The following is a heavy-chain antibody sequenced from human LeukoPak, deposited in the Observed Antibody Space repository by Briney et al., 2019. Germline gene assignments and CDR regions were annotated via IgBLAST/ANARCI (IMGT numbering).Heavy chain of an antibody. CDR3: ARLGIAAGPGGFDY. J-gene: IGHJ4*02. V-gene: IGHV1-2*02. Sequence: ASVKVSCKASGYTFTGYDIPWVRQAPGQGLEWMGWINPYNGSTNYAQKLQGRVTMTTAPATSPAYMELSRLRSEDTAVYYCARLGIAAGPGGFDYWGQGTLVNRSS. CDR1: GYTFTGYD. CDR2: INPYNGST. D-gene: IGHD6-13*01.